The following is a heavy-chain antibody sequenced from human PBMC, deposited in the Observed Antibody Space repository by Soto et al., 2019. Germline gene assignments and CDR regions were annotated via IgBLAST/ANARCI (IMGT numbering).Heavy chain of an antibody. J-gene: IGHJ3*02. Sequence: EVQLVESGGGLVKPGGSLRLSCIASGLSFSSDSMNWVRQAPGKGLEWVSSISGSSSYIYYADSVKGRFTISRDNAKNSVYLQMNSLRAEDTAVYYCARGLGYCNVGSCSGAFDMWGQGTMVTVSS. CDR2: ISGSSSYI. CDR3: ARGLGYCNVGSCSGAFDM. D-gene: IGHD2-15*01. V-gene: IGHV3-21*01. CDR1: GLSFSSDS.